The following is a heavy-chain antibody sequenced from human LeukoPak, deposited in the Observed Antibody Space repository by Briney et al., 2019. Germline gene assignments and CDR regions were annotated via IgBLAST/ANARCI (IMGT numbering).Heavy chain of an antibody. J-gene: IGHJ3*02. CDR3: ARDQFGGETIDAFDI. CDR2: ISYDGSNK. CDR1: GFTFSSYA. V-gene: IGHV3-30-3*01. Sequence: PGRSLRLSCAASGFTFSSYAMHWVRQAPGKGLEWVAVISYDGSNKYYADSVKGRFTISRDNSKNTLYLQMNSLRAEDTAVYYCARDQFGGETIDAFDIWGQGTMVTVSS. D-gene: IGHD3-10*01.